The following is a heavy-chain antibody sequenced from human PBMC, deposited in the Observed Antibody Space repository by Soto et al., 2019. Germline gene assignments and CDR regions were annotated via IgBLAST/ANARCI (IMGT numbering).Heavy chain of an antibody. CDR2: IIPILGIA. V-gene: IGHV1-69*02. CDR1: GGTFSSYI. CDR3: SRALVVTSRSLGSFEY. D-gene: IGHD2-2*01. J-gene: IGHJ4*02. Sequence: QVQLVQSGAEVKKPGSSVKVSCKASGGTFSSYIISWVRQAPGQGLEWMGRIIPILGIANYAREFQGRVTITADKATSTTYVEMGSVRFVVTAVYYGSRALVVTSRSLGSFEYWGQGPLVTVSS.